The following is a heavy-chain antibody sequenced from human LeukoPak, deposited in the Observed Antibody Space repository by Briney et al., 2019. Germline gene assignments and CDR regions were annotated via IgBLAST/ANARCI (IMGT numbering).Heavy chain of an antibody. CDR2: INANDGST. J-gene: IGHJ4*02. CDR3: ARAPRNSSTMLDY. D-gene: IGHD6-13*01. V-gene: IGHV1-46*01. Sequence: GASVKVSCKASGYTFTSCWIQWVRQAPGQGLEWVTLINANDGSTTYASKFQGRVTVTRDTSTSTVYMDMTSLTSEDTAVYYCARAPRNSSTMLDYWGQGTLVTVSS. CDR1: GYTFTSCW.